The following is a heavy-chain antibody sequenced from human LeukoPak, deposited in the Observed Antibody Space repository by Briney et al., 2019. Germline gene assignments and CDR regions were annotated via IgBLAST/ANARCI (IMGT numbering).Heavy chain of an antibody. V-gene: IGHV1-2*02. CDR1: GYTFTGYY. CDR2: INPNSGGT. D-gene: IGHD6-13*01. J-gene: IGHJ6*02. CDR3: ARVQIAAAGYYYYYGMDV. Sequence: GASVKVSCKASGYTFTGYYMHWVRQAPGQGLEWMGWINPNSGGTNYAQKFQGRVTMTRDTSISTAYMELSRLRSDDTAVYYCARVQIAAAGYYYYYGMDVWGQGTTVTVSS.